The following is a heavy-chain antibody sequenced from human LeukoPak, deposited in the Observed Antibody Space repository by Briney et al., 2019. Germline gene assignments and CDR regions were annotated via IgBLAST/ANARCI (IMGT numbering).Heavy chain of an antibody. CDR2: IHYNGGA. J-gene: IGHJ4*02. CDR1: GGSVSSGSYY. Sequence: SETLSLTCTVSGGSVSSGSYYWSWIRQPPGRGLEWIAYIHYNGGAAYNPSLKSRVTISRDMSTNQFSLKMTSVTAADTAVYFCARDMGAPDYGSYSVDYWGQGTLVTVSS. D-gene: IGHD4-23*01. V-gene: IGHV4-61*01. CDR3: ARDMGAPDYGSYSVDY.